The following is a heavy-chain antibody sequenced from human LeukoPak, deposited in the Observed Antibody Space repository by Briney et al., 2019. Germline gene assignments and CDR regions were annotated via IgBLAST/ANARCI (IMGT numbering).Heavy chain of an antibody. D-gene: IGHD2-21*01. Sequence: GGSLGLSCAASGFTFSNYWTSWVRQAPGMGLEWVANIKQDGSEIHYVDSVKGRFTISRDNAKFSVYLQMNSLRAEDTAVYYCAREDSLIRYSYYYYMDVWGKGTTVTVS. CDR1: GFTFSNYW. CDR3: AREDSLIRYSYYYYMDV. J-gene: IGHJ6*03. V-gene: IGHV3-7*01. CDR2: IKQDGSEI.